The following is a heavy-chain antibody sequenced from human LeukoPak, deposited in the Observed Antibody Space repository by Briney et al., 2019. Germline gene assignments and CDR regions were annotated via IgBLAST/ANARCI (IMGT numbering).Heavy chain of an antibody. V-gene: IGHV4-34*01. CDR3: ARHVSFSIFRGVINALDI. CDR2: INHSGST. Sequence: SETLSLTCAVYGGSFSGYYWSWIRQPPGKGLEWIGEINHSGSTNYNPSLKSRVTISVDTSKNQFSLKLSSVTAADTAVYYWARHVSFSIFRGVINALDIWGQGTMVTVSS. J-gene: IGHJ3*02. CDR1: GGSFSGYY. D-gene: IGHD3-10*01.